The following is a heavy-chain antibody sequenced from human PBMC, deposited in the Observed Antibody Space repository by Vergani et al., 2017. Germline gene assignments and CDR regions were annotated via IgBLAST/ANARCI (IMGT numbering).Heavy chain of an antibody. CDR1: GFTFNHYA. Sequence: EVQLLESGGDLVQPGGSLRLSCAASGFTFNHYAMNWVRQAPGKGREGVSGISGSGGSTYYAGSVKGGFTISRDSSKNTLYLQMNSLSAGDTAVYYCAKANPRNSGYDYLYYYHAMDVWGQGTTVTVSS. J-gene: IGHJ6*02. CDR3: AKANPRNSGYDYLYYYHAMDV. D-gene: IGHD5-12*01. CDR2: ISGSGGST. V-gene: IGHV3-23*01.